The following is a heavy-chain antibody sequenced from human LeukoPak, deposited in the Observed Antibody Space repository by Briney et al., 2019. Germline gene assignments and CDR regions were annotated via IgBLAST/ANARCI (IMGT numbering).Heavy chain of an antibody. V-gene: IGHV3-66*01. J-gene: IGHJ4*02. D-gene: IGHD4-23*01. Sequence: GGSLRLSCAASGITVSSNYMSWVRQAPGKGLEWVSVIYSDGTTHYADSVKGRFSISRDNSKNTLYFQMNSLRAEDTAIYYCATKEGYGGLFEHWGQGTPVTVSS. CDR2: IYSDGTT. CDR3: ATKEGYGGLFEH. CDR1: GITVSSNY.